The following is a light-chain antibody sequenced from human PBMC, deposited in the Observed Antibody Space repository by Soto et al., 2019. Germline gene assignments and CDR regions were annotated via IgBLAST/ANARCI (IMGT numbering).Light chain of an antibody. CDR3: QQLNSSTLT. CDR1: QGISSS. V-gene: IGKV1-9*01. J-gene: IGKJ4*01. Sequence: DIHMTQSPSSLSASVGHRVTITCRASQGISSSLAWYQQKPGKAPNLLIYDASTLQSGVPSRLRGSGYGTDFTLTISSLKNEDFATYYCQQLNSSTLTFGGGTKVDIK. CDR2: DAS.